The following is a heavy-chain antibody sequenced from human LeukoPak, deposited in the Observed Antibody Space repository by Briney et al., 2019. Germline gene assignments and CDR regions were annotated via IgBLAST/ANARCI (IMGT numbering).Heavy chain of an antibody. V-gene: IGHV3-23*01. J-gene: IGHJ4*02. D-gene: IGHD6-19*01. Sequence: GGSLRLSWAASGFTFSSNAMSWVRQAPGKGLEWVSAISDSGGSTYYADSVKGRFTISRDNSKNTLYLQMNSLRAEDTAVYYCAKLIAVAGTDDYWGQGTLVTVSS. CDR1: GFTFSSNA. CDR3: AKLIAVAGTDDY. CDR2: ISDSGGST.